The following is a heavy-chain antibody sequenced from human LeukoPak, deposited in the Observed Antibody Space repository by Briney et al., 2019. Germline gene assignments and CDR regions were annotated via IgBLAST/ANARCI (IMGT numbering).Heavy chain of an antibody. CDR1: GYTFSSYY. J-gene: IGHJ4*02. CDR2: MNPNSGNT. CDR3: ASVKKDSGYN. V-gene: IGHV1-8*01. Sequence: ASVTVSCKASGYTFSSYYVHWVRQAPGQGLEWMGWMNPNSGNTGYAQKFQGRVTMTRNTSISTAYMELSSLRSEDTAVYYCASVKKDSGYNWGQGTLVTVSS. D-gene: IGHD5-12*01.